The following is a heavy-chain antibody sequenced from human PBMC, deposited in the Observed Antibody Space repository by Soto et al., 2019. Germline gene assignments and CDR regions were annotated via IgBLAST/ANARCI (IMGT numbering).Heavy chain of an antibody. D-gene: IGHD3-22*01. CDR3: AREGGSYDSGGFLIRGAFDI. CDR1: GGPIHSGDYY. J-gene: IGHJ3*02. Sequence: QVQLQESGPGLVKPSQTLSLTCTVSGGPIHSGDYYWTWIRQHPEKGLEWIGNIHYRGNTYYSPSLESRSTISVDTSKNQFSLRLTSVTAADTAVYYCAREGGSYDSGGFLIRGAFDIWGRGTLVTVSS. CDR2: IHYRGNT. V-gene: IGHV4-31*03.